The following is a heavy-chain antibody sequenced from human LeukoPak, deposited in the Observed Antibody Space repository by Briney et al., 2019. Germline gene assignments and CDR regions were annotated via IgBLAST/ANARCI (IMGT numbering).Heavy chain of an antibody. CDR3: ASLLLWFGETGDY. Sequence: GGSLRLSCAASGFTLSSYWMHWVRQAPGKGLVWVSRINSDGSSTSYADSVKGRFTISRDNAKNTLYLQMNSLRAEDTAVYSCASLLLWFGETGDYWGQGTLVTVSS. D-gene: IGHD3-10*01. J-gene: IGHJ4*02. V-gene: IGHV3-74*01. CDR1: GFTLSSYW. CDR2: INSDGSST.